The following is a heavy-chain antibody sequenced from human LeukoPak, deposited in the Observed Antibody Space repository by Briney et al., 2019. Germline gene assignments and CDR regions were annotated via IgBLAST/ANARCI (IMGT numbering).Heavy chain of an antibody. Sequence: GGSLRLSCAASGFTFSSYWMSWVRQAPGKGLEWVANIKQDGSEKYYVDSVKGRFTISRDNAKNSLYLQMNSLRAEDTAVYYCASSRGRYHYDSSGRDYWGQGTLVTVSS. CDR1: GFTFSSYW. J-gene: IGHJ4*02. CDR2: IKQDGSEK. D-gene: IGHD3-22*01. V-gene: IGHV3-7*01. CDR3: ASSRGRYHYDSSGRDY.